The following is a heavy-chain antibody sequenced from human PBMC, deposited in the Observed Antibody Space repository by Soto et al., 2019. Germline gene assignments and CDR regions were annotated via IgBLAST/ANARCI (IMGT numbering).Heavy chain of an antibody. V-gene: IGHV3-11*01. CDR3: ARRAASGRHFDH. CDR2: ISSSGNSM. J-gene: IGHJ4*02. Sequence: QVQLVESGGGLVMPGESLRLSCAGSGFTFSDHYMSWIRQAPGKGLEWVSYISSSGNSMYYADSVKGRFTVSRDNAENSLYLQMNGLRAEDTAVYYCARRAASGRHFDHLGQGPLVSVSS. CDR1: GFTFSDHY. D-gene: IGHD6-13*01.